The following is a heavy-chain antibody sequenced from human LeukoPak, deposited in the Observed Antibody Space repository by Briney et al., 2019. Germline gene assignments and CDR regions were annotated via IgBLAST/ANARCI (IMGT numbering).Heavy chain of an antibody. J-gene: IGHJ5*02. D-gene: IGHD6-13*01. CDR2: IIPIFGTA. Sequence: GASVKVSCKASGGTFSSYAISWVRQAPGRGLEWMGGIIPIFGTANYAQKFQGRVTITADKSTSTAYMELSSLRSEDTAVYYCARDGGEAAAGTYGWFDPWGQGTLVTVSS. V-gene: IGHV1-69*06. CDR3: ARDGGEAAAGTYGWFDP. CDR1: GGTFSSYA.